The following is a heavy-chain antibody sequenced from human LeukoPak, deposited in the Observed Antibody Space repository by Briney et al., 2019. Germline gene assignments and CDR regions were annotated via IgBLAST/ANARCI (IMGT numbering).Heavy chain of an antibody. V-gene: IGHV1-24*01. Sequence: ASVKVSCKVSGYTLTELSMHWVRQAPGKGLGWMGGFDPEDGETIYAQKFQGRVTMTEDTSTDTAYMELSSLRSEDTAVYYCARDLGCSSTSCRANYWGQGTLVTVSS. CDR3: ARDLGCSSTSCRANY. CDR2: FDPEDGET. CDR1: GYTLTELS. J-gene: IGHJ4*02. D-gene: IGHD2-2*01.